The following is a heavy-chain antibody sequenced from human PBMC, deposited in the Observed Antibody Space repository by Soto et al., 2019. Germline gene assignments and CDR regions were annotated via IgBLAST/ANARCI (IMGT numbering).Heavy chain of an antibody. V-gene: IGHV1-18*01. Sequence: ASAKVSCKASGYTFTSYGISWLRHAPGQGLEWMGWISAYNGNTNYAQKLQGRVTMTTDTSTSTAYMELRSLRSDDTAVYYCARDLVTYYDFWSGYYTPTWFDPWGQGTLVTVFS. CDR1: GYTFTSYG. CDR3: ARDLVTYYDFWSGYYTPTWFDP. D-gene: IGHD3-3*01. CDR2: ISAYNGNT. J-gene: IGHJ5*02.